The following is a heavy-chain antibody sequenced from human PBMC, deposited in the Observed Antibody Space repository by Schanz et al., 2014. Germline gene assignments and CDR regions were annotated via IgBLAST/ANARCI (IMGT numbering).Heavy chain of an antibody. D-gene: IGHD5-12*01. CDR1: GFTFSDYY. J-gene: IGHJ4*02. CDR2: ISSSSSYI. Sequence: QVQLVESGGGVVQPGRSLRLSCAASGFTFSDYYMSWIRQAPGKGLEWVSSISSSSSYIHYADSVKGRFTISRDNAKNTLYLQMNSLRAEDTAVYYCASPSGYSDYGTYFDFWGQGTLVTVSS. V-gene: IGHV3-11*06. CDR3: ASPSGYSDYGTYFDF.